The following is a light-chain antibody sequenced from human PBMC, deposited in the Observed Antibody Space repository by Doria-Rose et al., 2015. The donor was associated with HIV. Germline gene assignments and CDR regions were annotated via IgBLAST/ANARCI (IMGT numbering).Light chain of an antibody. CDR1: SLRSYY. J-gene: IGLJ3*02. CDR2: GKN. Sequence: SSELSQDPAVSVALGQTVRITCQGDSLRSYYAGWYQQKPGQAPILVLYGKNNRPSGIPDRSSGSSSGNTASLTITGAQAEDEADYYCNSRDSSGNHWLFGGGTKLTVL. CDR3: NSRDSSGNHWL. V-gene: IGLV3-19*01.